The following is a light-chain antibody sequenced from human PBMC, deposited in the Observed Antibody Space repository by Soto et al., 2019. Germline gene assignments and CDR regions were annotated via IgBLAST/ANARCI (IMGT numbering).Light chain of an antibody. CDR1: QGVSTSD. CDR2: DTT. CDR3: QQYSGSLPYT. J-gene: IGKJ2*01. Sequence: EIVLTQSPDTLSLSPGERATLSCRASQGVSTSDLAWYQQKPGQAPSLLIYDTTNRATVIPDRFSGSGSGTDFTLTISRLEPEDFAVYYCQQYSGSLPYTFGQGTKVDIK. V-gene: IGKV3-20*01.